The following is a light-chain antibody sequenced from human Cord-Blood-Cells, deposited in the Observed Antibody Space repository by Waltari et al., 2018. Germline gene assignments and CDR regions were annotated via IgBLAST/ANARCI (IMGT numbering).Light chain of an antibody. CDR1: QSVLYSSNNKNY. J-gene: IGKJ3*01. CDR3: QQYYSTPFT. V-gene: IGKV4-1*01. CDR2: WAS. Sequence: DIVMTQSPDSLAASPGERATINCQSSQSVLYSSNNKNYLAWYQQKPGQPPKLLIYWASTRESGVPDRFSGSGSGTDFTLTISSLQAEDVAVYYCQQYYSTPFTFGPGTKVDIK.